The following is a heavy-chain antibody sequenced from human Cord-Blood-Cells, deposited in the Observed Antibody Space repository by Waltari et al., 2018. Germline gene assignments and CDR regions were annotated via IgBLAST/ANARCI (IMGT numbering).Heavy chain of an antibody. CDR3: ARSGFVSSTSCYWFDP. Sequence: QVQLQESGPGLVKPSQTLSLTCTVSGGSISSGGYYWSWIRQHPGKGLEWIGYIYYSGSTYYIPSLKSRVTISVDTSKNQFSLKLSSVTAADTAVYYCARSGFVSSTSCYWFDPWGQGTLVTVSS. J-gene: IGHJ5*02. D-gene: IGHD2-2*01. CDR1: GGSISSGGYY. V-gene: IGHV4-31*03. CDR2: IYYSGST.